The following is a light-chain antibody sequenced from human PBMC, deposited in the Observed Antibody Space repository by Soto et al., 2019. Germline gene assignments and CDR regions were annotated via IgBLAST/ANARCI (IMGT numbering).Light chain of an antibody. CDR3: QQYDNLPRT. Sequence: DIHMTQSPSTLSASVGDRVTIPCRASQSIADWLAWYQQKPGKAPKLLIYDASNLETGVPSRFSGSGSGTDFTFTISSLQPEDIATYYCQQYDNLPRTFGQGTKVDIK. J-gene: IGKJ2*01. CDR2: DAS. CDR1: QSIADW. V-gene: IGKV1-33*01.